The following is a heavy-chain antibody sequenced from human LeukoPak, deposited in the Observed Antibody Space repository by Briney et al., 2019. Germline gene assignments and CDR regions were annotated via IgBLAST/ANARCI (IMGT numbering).Heavy chain of an antibody. Sequence: GGSLRLSCVASRFTFSNYAMNWVRQAPGKGLEWVSAISGSGGATYYADSVKGRFTISRDNSKNRLYLQMNSLRAEDTAVYYCAKSFGDYSSTWNTRNWFDPWGQGTLVTVSS. CDR1: RFTFSNYA. V-gene: IGHV3-23*01. J-gene: IGHJ5*02. D-gene: IGHD6-13*01. CDR3: AKSFGDYSSTWNTRNWFDP. CDR2: ISGSGGAT.